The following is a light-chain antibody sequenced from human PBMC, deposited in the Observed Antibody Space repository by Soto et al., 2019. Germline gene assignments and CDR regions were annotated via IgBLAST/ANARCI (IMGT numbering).Light chain of an antibody. CDR3: QQRSSWPRT. CDR2: DAS. J-gene: IGKJ2*01. V-gene: IGKV3-11*01. CDR1: QSVSTF. Sequence: EIVLTQSPATLSSSLGERATLSCRASQSVSTFVAWYQQQPGQAPRLLIFDASNRATGIPARFNGSGSGTDFTLTISRLEPEDFAIYYCQQRSSWPRTFGQGTKLEIQ.